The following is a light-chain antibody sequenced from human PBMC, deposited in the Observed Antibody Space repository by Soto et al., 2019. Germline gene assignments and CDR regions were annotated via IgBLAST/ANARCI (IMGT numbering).Light chain of an antibody. CDR2: AAS. J-gene: IGKJ5*01. Sequence: DIQMTQSPSTLSASVGDRVTITCRASQSISRWLAWYQQKPGTAPKLLIYAASTLESGVPSRFSGSRSGTDFTLTISSLEPEDFAVYYCQQRSNWPHITFGQGTRLEIK. CDR3: QQRSNWPHIT. V-gene: IGKV1-5*03. CDR1: QSISRW.